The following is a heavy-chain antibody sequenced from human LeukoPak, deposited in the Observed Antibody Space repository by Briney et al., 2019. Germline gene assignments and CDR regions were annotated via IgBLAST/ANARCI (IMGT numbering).Heavy chain of an antibody. J-gene: IGHJ3*02. CDR1: GFTFSSYG. V-gene: IGHV3-33*01. D-gene: IGHD2-21*02. CDR3: ARDRCGGDCYPFDAFDI. CDR2: IWYDGSNK. Sequence: PGWSLRLSCAASGFTFSSYGMHWVRQAPGKGLEWVAVIWYDGSNKYYADSVKGRFTISRDNSKNTLYLQMNSLRAEDTAVYYCARDRCGGDCYPFDAFDIWGQGTMVTVSS.